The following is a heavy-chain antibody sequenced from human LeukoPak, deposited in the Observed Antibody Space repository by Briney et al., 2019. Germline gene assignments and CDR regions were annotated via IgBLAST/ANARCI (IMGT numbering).Heavy chain of an antibody. Sequence: ASVKVSCKASGYTFTTYSINWVRQAPGQGLEWMGWISPYNGNTDYAQEFQGRVTMTTDTPTNTAYMELRSLRSGDTAVYYCARELAQWQLVHHFGYWGQGTLVTVSS. CDR3: ARELAQWQLVHHFGY. CDR2: ISPYNGNT. V-gene: IGHV1-18*01. D-gene: IGHD6-6*01. CDR1: GYTFTTYS. J-gene: IGHJ4*02.